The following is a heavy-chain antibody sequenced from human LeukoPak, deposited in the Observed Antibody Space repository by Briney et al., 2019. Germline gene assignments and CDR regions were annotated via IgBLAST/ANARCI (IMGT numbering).Heavy chain of an antibody. CDR2: VAGNGITT. J-gene: IGHJ4*02. Sequence: GGSLRLSCAASGFPFSDYAMGWVRQAPGKGLEWISGVAGNGITTHAADSVKGRFTTSRDNSQDTLHLQMNSLRAEDTALYYCAKDWTPHNRVYDCFDFWGQGTQVTVSS. CDR1: GFPFSDYA. CDR3: AKDWTPHNRVYDCFDF. V-gene: IGHV3-23*01. D-gene: IGHD3-16*01.